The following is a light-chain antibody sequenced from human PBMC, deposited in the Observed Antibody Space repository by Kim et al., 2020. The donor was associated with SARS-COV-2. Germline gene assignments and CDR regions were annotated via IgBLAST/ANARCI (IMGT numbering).Light chain of an antibody. J-gene: IGKJ1*01. CDR1: QTINRH. V-gene: IGKV1-5*03. CDR3: QQYESSPWT. CDR2: KAS. Sequence: DIQMTQSPSTLSASVGDRVTITCRASQTINRHLAWYQQKPGRAPELHIYKASTLESGVPSRFSGSGSGTEFTLSISSLQPDDFATFYCQQYESSPWTFGRGTKVDIK.